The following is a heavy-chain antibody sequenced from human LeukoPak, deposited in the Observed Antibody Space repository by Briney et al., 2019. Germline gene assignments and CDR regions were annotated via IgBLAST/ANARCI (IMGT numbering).Heavy chain of an antibody. CDR2: INHSGST. V-gene: IGHV4-39*07. D-gene: IGHD6-13*01. CDR1: GGAISNISYY. CDR3: ARIRGSSWYPRGGWFDP. J-gene: IGHJ5*02. Sequence: SETPSLTCTVSGGAISNISYYWGWVRQPPGKGLEWIGEINHSGSTNYNPSLKSRVTISVDTSKNQFSLKLSSVTAADTAVYYCARIRGSSWYPRGGWFDPWGQGTLATVSS.